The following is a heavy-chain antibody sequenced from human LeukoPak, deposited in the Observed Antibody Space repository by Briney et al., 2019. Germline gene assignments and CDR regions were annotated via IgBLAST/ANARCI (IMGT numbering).Heavy chain of an antibody. D-gene: IGHD1-14*01. CDR2: ISYEGSNK. Sequence: PGGSLRLSCAASGVTFSNYALHWVRQAPGKGLEWVALISYEGSNKYYADSVKGRFTISRDNSKNTLYLQMNSLRAEDTAVYYCARDGGRWEPHWGQGTLVTVSS. CDR1: GVTFSNYA. CDR3: ARDGGRWEPH. J-gene: IGHJ4*02. V-gene: IGHV3-30*04.